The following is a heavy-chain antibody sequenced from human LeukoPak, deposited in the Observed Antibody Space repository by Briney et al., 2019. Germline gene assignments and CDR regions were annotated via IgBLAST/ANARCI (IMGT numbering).Heavy chain of an antibody. CDR2: VRYDGGNK. CDR1: GFSFSTYG. D-gene: IGHD1-26*01. CDR3: AKAPGSGSSYDALDI. J-gene: IGHJ3*02. V-gene: IGHV3-30*02. Sequence: GGSLRLSCVASGFSFSTYGINWVRQAPGKGLEWVAFVRYDGGNKYYEDSVKGRFTISRDNSKNTLYLQMNSLRVEDTAVYYCAKAPGSGSSYDALDIWGQGTMVTVSS.